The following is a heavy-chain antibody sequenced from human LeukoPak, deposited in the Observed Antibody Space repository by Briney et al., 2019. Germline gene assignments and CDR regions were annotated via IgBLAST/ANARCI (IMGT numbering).Heavy chain of an antibody. V-gene: IGHV4-59*12. CDR2: IYYSGST. D-gene: IGHD3-22*01. Sequence: SETLSLTCTVSGGSISSYYWSWIRQPPGKGLEWIGYIYYSGSTNYNPSLKSRVTISIDTSNNHFSLNLNSVTAADTAVYYCARSARGSYYDSSGNSFDYWGQGTLVTVSS. J-gene: IGHJ4*02. CDR1: GGSISSYY. CDR3: ARSARGSYYDSSGNSFDY.